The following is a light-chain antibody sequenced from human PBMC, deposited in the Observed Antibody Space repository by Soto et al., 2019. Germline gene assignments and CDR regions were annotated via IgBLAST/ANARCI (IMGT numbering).Light chain of an antibody. Sequence: EIVLTQSPGTLSLSPGERATLSCRASQSVSNSYLAWYQQKRGQAPRLLIYAASSRATGIPDRFSGSGSGTDFTLTINRLEPEDFAVFYCQQYGNSPFTFGPGTKVDIK. CDR3: QQYGNSPFT. J-gene: IGKJ3*01. V-gene: IGKV3-20*01. CDR2: AAS. CDR1: QSVSNSY.